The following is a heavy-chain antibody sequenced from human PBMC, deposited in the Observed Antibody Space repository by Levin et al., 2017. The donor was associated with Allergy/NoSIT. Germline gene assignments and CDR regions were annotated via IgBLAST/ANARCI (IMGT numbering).Heavy chain of an antibody. Sequence: GGSLRLSCAASGFTRRNYVMHWVRQAPGKGLEWVAVISYDGDKKYYADSVKGRFTISRENVDNTLYLEMNNLGFEDTALYYCATYKRGGGSWGFLENWGQGTLVTVSS. V-gene: IGHV3-30-3*01. CDR3: ATYKRGGGSWGFLEN. D-gene: IGHD2-15*01. CDR1: GFTRRNYV. CDR2: ISYDGDKK. J-gene: IGHJ4*02.